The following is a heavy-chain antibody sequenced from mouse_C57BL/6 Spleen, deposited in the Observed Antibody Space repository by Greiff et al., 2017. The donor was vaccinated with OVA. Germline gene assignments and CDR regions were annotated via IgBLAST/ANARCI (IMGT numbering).Heavy chain of an antibody. CDR3: SRHEEGWYFDV. CDR2: ISSGGSYT. Sequence: EVQLQESGGDLVKPGGSLKLSCAASGFTFSSYGMSWVRQTPDKRLEWVATISSGGSYTYYPASVKGRFTITRDKAKNTPYLQMSSLRSEDTAVYYCSRHEEGWYFDVWGTGTTVTVSS. CDR1: GFTFSSYG. J-gene: IGHJ1*03. V-gene: IGHV5-6*01.